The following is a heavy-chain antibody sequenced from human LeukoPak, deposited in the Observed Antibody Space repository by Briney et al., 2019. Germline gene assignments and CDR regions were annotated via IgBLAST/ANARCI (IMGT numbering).Heavy chain of an antibody. CDR1: GYTFTSYG. CDR2: IIPIFGTA. D-gene: IGHD1/OR15-1a*01. CDR3: ATVPKNSPPLYYFDY. V-gene: IGHV1-69*13. Sequence: GASVKVSCKASGYTFTSYGISWVRQAPGQGLEWMGGIIPIFGTANYAQKFQGRVTITADESTSTAYMELSSLRSEDTAVYYCATVPKNSPPLYYFDYWGQGTLVTVSS. J-gene: IGHJ4*02.